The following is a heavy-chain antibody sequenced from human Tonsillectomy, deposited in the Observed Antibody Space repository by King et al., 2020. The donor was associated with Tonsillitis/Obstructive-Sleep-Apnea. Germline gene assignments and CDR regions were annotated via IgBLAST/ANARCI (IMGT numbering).Heavy chain of an antibody. CDR1: GYTFTSYD. Sequence: QLVESGADVKKPGASVKVSCKASGYTFTSYDINWVRQAPGQGLEWMGWMNPNSGNTGYAQKFQGRVTMTRDTSISTAYMELSSLRSEDTAVYYCARELTGDRDAFDIWGQGTMVTVSS. CDR2: MNPNSGNT. V-gene: IGHV1-8*01. CDR3: ARELTGDRDAFDI. J-gene: IGHJ3*02. D-gene: IGHD7-27*01.